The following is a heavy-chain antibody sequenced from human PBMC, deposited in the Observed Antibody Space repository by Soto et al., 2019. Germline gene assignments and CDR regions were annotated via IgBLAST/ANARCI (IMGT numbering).Heavy chain of an antibody. D-gene: IGHD2-2*01. V-gene: IGHV1-69*01. CDR1: GGTFSSYA. CDR2: IIPIFGTA. CDR3: ARGEFDIVVVPAAIGYYYYGMDV. Sequence: VKVSCKASGGTFSSYAISWVRQAPGQGLEWMGGIIPIFGTANYAQKFQGRVTITADESTSTAYMELSSLRSEDTAVYYCARGEFDIVVVPAAIGYYYYGMDVWGQGTTVTVSS. J-gene: IGHJ6*02.